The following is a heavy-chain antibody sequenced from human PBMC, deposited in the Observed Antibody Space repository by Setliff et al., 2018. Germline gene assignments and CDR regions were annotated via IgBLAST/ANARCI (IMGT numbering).Heavy chain of an antibody. Sequence: GGSLRLSCAASGFTFSRYGMYWVRQAPGKGLEWVAFIRYDGYNKYYADSVQGRFTISRDNSKNTLFLQMDSLRDDDTAVYYCAKDSLEVVIALHGMDVWGKGPRSPSPQ. V-gene: IGHV3-30*02. D-gene: IGHD2-21*01. CDR2: IRYDGYNK. CDR1: GFTFSRYG. CDR3: AKDSLEVVIALHGMDV. J-gene: IGHJ6*01.